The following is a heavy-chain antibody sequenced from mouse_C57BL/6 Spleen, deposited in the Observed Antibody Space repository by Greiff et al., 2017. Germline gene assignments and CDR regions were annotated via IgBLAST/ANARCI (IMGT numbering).Heavy chain of an antibody. CDR1: GFSLTSYG. D-gene: IGHD1-1*01. CDR2: IWSDGST. Sequence: VNVVESGPGLVAPSQSLSITCTVSGFSLTSYGVHWVRQPPGKGLEWLVVIWSDGSTTYNSALKSRLSISKDNSKSQVFLKMNSLQTDDTAMYYCARHGGSSYDAMDYWGQGTSVTVSS. CDR3: ARHGGSSYDAMDY. J-gene: IGHJ4*01. V-gene: IGHV2-6-1*01.